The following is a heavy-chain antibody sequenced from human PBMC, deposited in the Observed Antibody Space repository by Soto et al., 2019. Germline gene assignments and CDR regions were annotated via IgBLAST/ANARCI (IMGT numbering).Heavy chain of an antibody. V-gene: IGHV1-18*01. CDR3: AREGWFGELSRYYNDGMDV. CDR2: ISTYSGDT. CDR1: GYTFTSYG. J-gene: IGHJ6*02. Sequence: QVQLVQSGAEVKKPGASVKVSCKASGYTFTSYGISWVRQAPGQGLEWLGWISTYSGDTNYAPKGQGRVTMTTDTSTSTAYKEMRSLRSDDTAVYYCAREGWFGELSRYYNDGMDVWGQGTTVTVSS. D-gene: IGHD3-10*01.